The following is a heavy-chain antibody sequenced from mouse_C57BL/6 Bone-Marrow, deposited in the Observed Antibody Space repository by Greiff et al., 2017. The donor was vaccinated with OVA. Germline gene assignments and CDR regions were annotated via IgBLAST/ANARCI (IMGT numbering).Heavy chain of an antibody. CDR3: ARSTTGTSDY. J-gene: IGHJ2*01. Sequence: EVKLVESGPGLVKPSQSLSLTCSVTGYSITSGYYWNWIRQFPGNKLEWMGYISYDGSNNYNPSLKNRISITRDTSKNQFFLKLNSVTTEDTATYYCARSTTGTSDYWGQGTTLTVSS. V-gene: IGHV3-6*01. D-gene: IGHD4-1*02. CDR1: GYSITSGYY. CDR2: ISYDGSN.